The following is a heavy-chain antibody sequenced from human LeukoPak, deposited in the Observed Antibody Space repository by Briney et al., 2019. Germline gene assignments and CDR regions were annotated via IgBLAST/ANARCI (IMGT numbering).Heavy chain of an antibody. J-gene: IGHJ4*02. CDR2: INHSGST. V-gene: IGHV4-34*01. CDR3: ASEGWLRSGNY. CDR1: GGSFSGYY. Sequence: SETLSLTCAVYGGSFSGYYWSWIRQPPGKGLEWIGEINHSGSTNYNPSLKSRVTISVDTSKNQFSLKLSSVTAADTAVYYCASEGWLRSGNYWGQGTLVTVSS. D-gene: IGHD5-12*01.